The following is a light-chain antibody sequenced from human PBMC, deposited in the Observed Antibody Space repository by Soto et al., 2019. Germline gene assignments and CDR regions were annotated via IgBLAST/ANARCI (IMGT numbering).Light chain of an antibody. CDR3: QQYNSY. Sequence: TQSPGTLSLSPGERATLSCRASQSVSSSYLAWYQQKPGKAPKLLIYDASSLESGVPSRFSGSGSGTEFTLTISSLQPDDFATYYCQQYNSYFGQGTKLEIK. CDR2: DAS. J-gene: IGKJ2*01. CDR1: QSVSSS. V-gene: IGKV1-5*01.